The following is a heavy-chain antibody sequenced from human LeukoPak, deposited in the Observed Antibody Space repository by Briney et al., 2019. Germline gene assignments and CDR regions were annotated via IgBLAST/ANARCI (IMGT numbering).Heavy chain of an antibody. V-gene: IGHV4-59*08. CDR1: GGSISSYY. J-gene: IGHJ4*02. D-gene: IGHD6-13*01. CDR2: IYYSGST. Sequence: SETLSLTCTVSGGSISSYYWSWIRQPPGKGLEWIGYIYYSGSTNYNPSLKSRVTISVDTSKNQFSLKLSSVTAADTAVYYCARALSSSWLGSYYFDYWGQGTLVTVSS. CDR3: ARALSSSWLGSYYFDY.